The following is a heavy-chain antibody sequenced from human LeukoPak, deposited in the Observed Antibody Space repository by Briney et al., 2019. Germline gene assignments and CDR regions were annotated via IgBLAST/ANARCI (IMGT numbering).Heavy chain of an antibody. Sequence: ASVKVSCKASGYTFTSYYMHWVRQAPGQGLEWMGITNPSGGSTSYAQKFQGRVTMTRDMSTSTVYMELSSLRSEDTAVYYCASPYCSGGSCYSGDYYYMDVWGKGTTVTVSS. CDR1: GYTFTSYY. V-gene: IGHV1-46*01. D-gene: IGHD2-15*01. CDR2: TNPSGGST. J-gene: IGHJ6*03. CDR3: ASPYCSGGSCYSGDYYYMDV.